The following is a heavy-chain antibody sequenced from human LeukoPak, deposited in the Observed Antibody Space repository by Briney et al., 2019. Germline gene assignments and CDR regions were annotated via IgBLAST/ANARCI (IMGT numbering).Heavy chain of an antibody. CDR1: GYTLTELS. CDR2: FDPEDGET. J-gene: IGHJ6*02. D-gene: IGHD5-24*01. V-gene: IGHV1-24*01. Sequence: GASVTVSCKVSGYTLTELSMHWVRQAPGKGLEWMGGFDPEDGETIYAQKFQGRVTMTEDTSTDTAYMELSSLRSEDTAVYYCATDRALGWLQSNYYYYGMDVWGQRTTVTLSS. CDR3: ATDRALGWLQSNYYYYGMDV.